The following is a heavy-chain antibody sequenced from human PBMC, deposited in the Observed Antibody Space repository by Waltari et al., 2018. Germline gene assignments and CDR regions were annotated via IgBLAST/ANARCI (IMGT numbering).Heavy chain of an antibody. V-gene: IGHV4-39*07. CDR3: ARGALGDSSGADAFDI. J-gene: IGHJ3*02. Sequence: QLQLQESGPGLVKPSETLSLTCTVSGGSISSSSYYWGWIRQPPGKGLEWIGSIYYSGSTYYNPSLKSRVTISVDTSKNQFSLKLSSVTAADTAVYYCARGALGDSSGADAFDIWGQGTMVTVSS. CDR1: GGSISSSSYY. D-gene: IGHD3-22*01. CDR2: IYYSGST.